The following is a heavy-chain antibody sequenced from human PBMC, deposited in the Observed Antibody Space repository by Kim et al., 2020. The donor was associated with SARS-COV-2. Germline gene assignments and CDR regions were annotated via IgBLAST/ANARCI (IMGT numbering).Heavy chain of an antibody. J-gene: IGHJ2*01. V-gene: IGHV3-53*01. CDR3: ARVPFGYYGSGSYDWYFDL. D-gene: IGHD3-10*01. Sequence: GRFTISRDNSKNTLYLQMNSLRAEDTAVYYCARVPFGYYGSGSYDWYFDLWGRGTLVTVSS.